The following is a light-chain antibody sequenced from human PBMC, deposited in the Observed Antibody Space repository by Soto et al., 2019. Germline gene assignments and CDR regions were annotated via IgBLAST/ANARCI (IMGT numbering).Light chain of an antibody. V-gene: IGKV1-5*03. Sequence: DIQMTQSPSTLSASVGDRVTITCRASQSINNWLAWYQQKPGKAPKLLIYKTSDLDSGVPSRFSGSGSGTEFCLTISSLQPDDFATYYCQQYKSFSLTFGGGTRVEVK. CDR3: QQYKSFSLT. CDR1: QSINNW. J-gene: IGKJ4*01. CDR2: KTS.